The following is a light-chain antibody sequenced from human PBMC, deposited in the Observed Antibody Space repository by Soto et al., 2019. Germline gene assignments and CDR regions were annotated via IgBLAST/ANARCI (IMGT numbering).Light chain of an antibody. Sequence: EVVLTQSPGTLSLSPGERATLSCRASQTVSSSHLAWYQQKPGQAPRLLIYGASDRATDIPDRFSGSGSGTDFTLTIGRLEPEDFEVYYCQHFGSSPPKYTFGQGTKLEIK. CDR3: QHFGSSPPKYT. V-gene: IGKV3-20*01. CDR2: GAS. CDR1: QTVSSSH. J-gene: IGKJ2*01.